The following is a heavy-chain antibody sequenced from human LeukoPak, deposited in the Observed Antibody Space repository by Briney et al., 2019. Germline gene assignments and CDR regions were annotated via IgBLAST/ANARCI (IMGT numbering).Heavy chain of an antibody. CDR2: INQDGSEK. CDR1: GFTFSRYW. J-gene: IGHJ6*03. Sequence: GGSLRLSCAASGFTFSRYWMSWVRQAPGKGLEWVANINQDGSEKYYVDSVKGRFTISRDNAKNSVYLQMNRLRAEDTAVYYCARDHGFSYYYYYMDVWGKGTTVTVSS. D-gene: IGHD3-3*01. V-gene: IGHV3-7*01. CDR3: ARDHGFSYYYYYMDV.